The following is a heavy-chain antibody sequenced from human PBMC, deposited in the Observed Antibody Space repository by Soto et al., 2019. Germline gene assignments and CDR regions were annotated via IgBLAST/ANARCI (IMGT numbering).Heavy chain of an antibody. D-gene: IGHD1-26*01. CDR3: AKDLYVQPPSGWFDP. CDR2: ITGRGDST. J-gene: IGHJ5*02. V-gene: IGHV3-23*01. CDR1: GFPFSDHA. Sequence: GGSLRLSCAASGFPFSDHAMHWVRQAPGKGLEWVSAITGRGDSTYYADSVKGRFTISRDNSKSTLYLQMMSLRAEDTAVYYCAKDLYVQPPSGWFDPWGQGTVVTVSS.